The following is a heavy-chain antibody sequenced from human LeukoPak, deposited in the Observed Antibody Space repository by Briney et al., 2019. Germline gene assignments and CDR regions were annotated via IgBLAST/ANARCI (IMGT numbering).Heavy chain of an antibody. D-gene: IGHD3-22*01. V-gene: IGHV3-23*01. CDR2: ISGGGGST. Sequence: GGSLRLSCAASGFTFSIYAMSWVGQAPGKGLEWVSAISGGGGSTYYADSVKGRFTISRDNSKNTLYLHMNSLRAEDTAVYYCAESSYYYDSSGYLGYSGQGTLVTVSS. CDR1: GFTFSIYA. CDR3: AESSYYYDSSGYLGY. J-gene: IGHJ4*02.